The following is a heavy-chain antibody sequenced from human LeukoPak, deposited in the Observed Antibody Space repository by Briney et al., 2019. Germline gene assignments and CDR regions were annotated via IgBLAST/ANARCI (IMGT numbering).Heavy chain of an antibody. D-gene: IGHD1-26*01. CDR2: IYYTGST. Sequence: PSETLSLTCTVSGGSISDYYWSWIRQPPGKGLEWIGYIYYTGSTNYNSSLKSRVTISRDTSRNQFSLKLSSVTATDTAVYYCARLNSGADNWFDPWGQGTPVTVSS. J-gene: IGHJ5*02. CDR1: GGSISDYY. CDR3: ARLNSGADNWFDP. V-gene: IGHV4-59*01.